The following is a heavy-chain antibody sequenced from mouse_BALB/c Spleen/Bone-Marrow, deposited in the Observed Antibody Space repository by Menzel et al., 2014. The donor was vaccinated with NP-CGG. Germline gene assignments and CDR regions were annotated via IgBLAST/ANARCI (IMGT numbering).Heavy chain of an antibody. CDR2: IYPGSGST. Sequence: QVQLKESGAELVKPGTSVKLSCKASGYNFXSYWINWVKLRPGQGLEWIGDIYPGSGSTNYNEKFKSKATLTVDTSSSTAYMQLSSLASEDSALYYCARFSQLGLLAYWGQGTLVTVSA. D-gene: IGHD3-1*01. CDR3: ARFSQLGLLAY. J-gene: IGHJ3*01. V-gene: IGHV1-55*01. CDR1: GYNFXSYW.